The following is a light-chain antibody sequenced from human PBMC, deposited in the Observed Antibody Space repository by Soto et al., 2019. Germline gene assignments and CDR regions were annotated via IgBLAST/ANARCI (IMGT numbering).Light chain of an antibody. J-gene: IGKJ5*01. CDR3: QQRSNSIT. Sequence: EIVLTQSTASLSLSPGERATLSCRASQSVITYLAWYQHKRGQAPRLLIYSSSNRATGIPARFSGSGSGTDFTLTINSLEPEDFAVYYCQQRSNSITFGQRTRLAI. CDR2: SSS. V-gene: IGKV3-11*01. CDR1: QSVITY.